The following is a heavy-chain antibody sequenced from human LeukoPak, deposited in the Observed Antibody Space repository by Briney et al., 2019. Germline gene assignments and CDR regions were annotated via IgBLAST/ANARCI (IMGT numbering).Heavy chain of an antibody. J-gene: IGHJ5*02. CDR1: GGSISNYF. Sequence: SETLSLTCSVSGGSISNYFWSWIRQPAGKGLEWIGRIYSSGSTNYNPSLNSRVTMTADTSKNEFSLKLTSVTAADTAIYYCTKDTGWNYLDWFDPWGQGTLVTVSS. V-gene: IGHV4-4*07. CDR3: TKDTGWNYLDWFDP. D-gene: IGHD1-7*01. CDR2: IYSSGST.